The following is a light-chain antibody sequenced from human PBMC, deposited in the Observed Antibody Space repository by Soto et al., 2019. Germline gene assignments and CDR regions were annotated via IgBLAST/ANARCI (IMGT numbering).Light chain of an antibody. CDR1: SGLRNYA. Sequence: QSVLTQSPSASASLGASVKLTCTLDSGLRNYAIAWHQQQPGKGHRYLMKVNSDGSHNQGDGIPGRFSGSSSGAERYLIISSLQSEDEADYYCQTWGTGIPFGGGTKLTVL. CDR2: VNSDGSH. V-gene: IGLV4-69*02. J-gene: IGLJ3*02. CDR3: QTWGTGIP.